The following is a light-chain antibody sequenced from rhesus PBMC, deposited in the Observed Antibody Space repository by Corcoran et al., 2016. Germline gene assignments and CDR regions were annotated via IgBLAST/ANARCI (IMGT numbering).Light chain of an antibody. CDR1: QGISNA. CDR2: AAS. J-gene: IGKJ3*01. Sequence: DIQMTQSPSSLSASVGDKVTITCRASQGISNALAWYQQKPETAPKLLIYAASTLKSGFPSRFSGRGSVTDFHLTISSLQPEEFAVYYCQQRNGYPFTFGPGTKPNIK. V-gene: IGKV1-33*01. CDR3: QQRNGYPFT.